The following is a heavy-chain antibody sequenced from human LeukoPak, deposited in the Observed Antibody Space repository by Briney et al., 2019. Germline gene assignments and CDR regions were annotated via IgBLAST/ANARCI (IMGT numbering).Heavy chain of an antibody. Sequence: GGSLRLSCTASGFTFGDYAMSWVRQAPGKGLEWVGFIRSKAYGGTTEYAASVKGRFTISRDDSKSIAYLQMNSLKTEDTAVYYCTRAPDCSSTSCYTGPPDYWGQGTLVTVSS. V-gene: IGHV3-49*04. CDR3: TRAPDCSSTSCYTGPPDY. J-gene: IGHJ4*02. CDR1: GFTFGDYA. D-gene: IGHD2-2*02. CDR2: IRSKAYGGTT.